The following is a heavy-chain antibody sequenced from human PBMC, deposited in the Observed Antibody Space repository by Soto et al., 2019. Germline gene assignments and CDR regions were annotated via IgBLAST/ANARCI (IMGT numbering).Heavy chain of an antibody. CDR2: ISGSGGST. CDR1: GFTFSSYA. J-gene: IGHJ6*03. Sequence: EVQLLESGGGLVQPGGSLRLSCAASGFTFSSYAMSWVRQAPGKGLEWVSAISGSGGSTYYADSVKGRFTISRDNSKNKLYLQMNSLRAEDTAVYYCAKGRDYYYYYMDVWGKGTTVTVSS. V-gene: IGHV3-23*01. CDR3: AKGRDYYYYYMDV.